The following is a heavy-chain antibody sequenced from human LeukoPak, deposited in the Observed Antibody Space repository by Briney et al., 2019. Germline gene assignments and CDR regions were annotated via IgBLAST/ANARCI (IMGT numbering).Heavy chain of an antibody. CDR3: TRDVKGSDAFDI. J-gene: IGHJ3*02. CDR1: GGSISSGGYY. CDR2: FYYSGST. Sequence: PSETLSLTCTVSGGSISSGGYYWSWIRQHPGKGLEWIGYFYYSGSTYYNPSLKSRVTISIDTSKNQFSLKLTSVTAADTAVYYCTRDVKGSDAFDIRGQGTMVTVSS. V-gene: IGHV4-31*03.